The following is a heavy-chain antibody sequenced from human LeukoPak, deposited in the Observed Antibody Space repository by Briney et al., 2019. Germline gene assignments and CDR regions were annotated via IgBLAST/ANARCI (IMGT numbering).Heavy chain of an antibody. CDR2: INWNGGST. D-gene: IGHD2-21*02. Sequence: GGSLRLSCAASGFTFDDYGMSWVRQAPGKGLEWVSGINWNGGSTGFADSVKGRFTISRDNAKNSLYLQMNSLRAEDTALYYCARSGTLLYYYMDVWGKGTTVTVSS. CDR1: GFTFDDYG. V-gene: IGHV3-20*04. J-gene: IGHJ6*03. CDR3: ARSGTLLYYYMDV.